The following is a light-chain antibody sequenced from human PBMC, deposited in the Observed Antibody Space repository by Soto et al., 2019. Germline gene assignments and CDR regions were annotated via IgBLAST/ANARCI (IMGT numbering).Light chain of an antibody. V-gene: IGKV1-27*01. CDR3: QKYNSAPWT. CDR1: QGISNY. Sequence: DIQMTQSPSSLSASVGDRVAITCRASQGISNYLAWYQQKPGKVPKILIYAASTLQTGLPSRFSGSGSGTDFTLTISSQQPEDVATYYCQKYNSAPWTFDQGTKVEIK. CDR2: AAS. J-gene: IGKJ1*01.